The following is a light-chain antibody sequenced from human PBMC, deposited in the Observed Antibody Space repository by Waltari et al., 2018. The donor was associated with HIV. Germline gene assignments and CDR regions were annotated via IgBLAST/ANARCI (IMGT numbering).Light chain of an antibody. CDR2: DVA. J-gene: IGLJ2*01. CDR3: SSYTSSTVL. V-gene: IGLV2-14*03. Sequence: WYQQHPGKAPKLLIFDVANRASGVSDRFSGSKSGNTASLTISGLQAEDEATYYCSSYTSSTVLFGGGTKLTVL.